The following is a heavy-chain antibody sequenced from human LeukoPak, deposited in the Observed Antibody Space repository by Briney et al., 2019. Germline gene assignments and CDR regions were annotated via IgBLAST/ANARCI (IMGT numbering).Heavy chain of an antibody. CDR1: GESFSGYY. V-gene: IGHV4-34*01. Sequence: SETLSLTCAVYGESFSGYYWSWIRQPPGKGLEWIGEINRSGSTNYNSSLKSRVTISVDTSKNQFSLKLSSVTAADTAVYFCARVMRIAARLGDYYYYYYMDVWGKGITVTVSS. D-gene: IGHD6-6*01. J-gene: IGHJ6*03. CDR2: INRSGST. CDR3: ARVMRIAARLGDYYYYYYMDV.